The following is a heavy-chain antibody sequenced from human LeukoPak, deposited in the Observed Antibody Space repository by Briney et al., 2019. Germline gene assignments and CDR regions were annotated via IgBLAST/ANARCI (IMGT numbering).Heavy chain of an antibody. CDR2: IYPGDSDT. D-gene: IGHD5-12*01. CDR1: GYSFTSYW. V-gene: IGHV5-51*01. CDR3: ASGSREWLRFEDYYYGMDV. Sequence: GESLKISCKGSGYSFTSYWIGWVRQMPGKGLEWMGIIYPGDSDTRYSPSFQGQVTISADKSVSTAYLQWSSLKASDTAMYYCASGSREWLRFEDYYYGMDVWGQRTTVTVSS. J-gene: IGHJ6*02.